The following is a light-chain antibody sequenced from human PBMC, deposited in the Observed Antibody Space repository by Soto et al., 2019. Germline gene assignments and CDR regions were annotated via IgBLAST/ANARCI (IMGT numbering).Light chain of an antibody. CDR3: QSYDSSINVV. V-gene: IGLV6-57*04. Sequence: NFMLTQPHSVSESPGKTVTISCTRSSGSIASNYVQWYQQRPGSATTTVIYEDNQRPSGVPDRFSGSIDSSSNSASLTISGLKTEDEADYYCQSYDSSINVVFGGGTKLTVL. CDR1: SGSIASNY. J-gene: IGLJ2*01. CDR2: EDN.